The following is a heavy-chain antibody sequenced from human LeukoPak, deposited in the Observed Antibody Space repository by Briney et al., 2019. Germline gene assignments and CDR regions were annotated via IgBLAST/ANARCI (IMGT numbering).Heavy chain of an antibody. J-gene: IGHJ4*02. Sequence: GGSLRLSCAASGFTFSSYGMHWVRQAPGKGLEWVAFIRYDGSNKYYADSVKGRFTIFRDNSKNTLYLQMNSLRAEDTAVYYCAKDEPAALWHFDYWGQGTLVTVSS. V-gene: IGHV3-30*02. CDR2: IRYDGSNK. D-gene: IGHD2-2*01. CDR1: GFTFSSYG. CDR3: AKDEPAALWHFDY.